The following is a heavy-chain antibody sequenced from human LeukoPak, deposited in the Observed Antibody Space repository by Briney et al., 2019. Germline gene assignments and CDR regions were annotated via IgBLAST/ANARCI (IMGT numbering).Heavy chain of an antibody. CDR1: GFTFSSYA. CDR2: MSGSGGNA. J-gene: IGHJ6*02. V-gene: IGHV3-23*01. CDR3: AKGLNYADYGYYYGMDV. Sequence: QSGGSLRLSCAASGFTFSSYAMNWVRQAPGKGLEWVSGMSGSGGNAYYADSVKGRFTISRDNSKSTLFLQMKTLRVEDTAVYYCAKGLNYADYGYYYGMDVWGQGTTVTVSS. D-gene: IGHD4-17*01.